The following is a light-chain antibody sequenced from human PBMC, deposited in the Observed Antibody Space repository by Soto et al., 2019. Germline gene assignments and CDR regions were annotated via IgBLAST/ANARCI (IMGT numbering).Light chain of an antibody. J-gene: IGKJ1*01. V-gene: IGKV3-20*01. CDR1: QSVSSSY. Sequence: EIVLTQSPGTLPLSPGERATLSCRASQSVSSSYLAWYQQKPGQAPRLLIYGASSRATGIPDRVSGSGSGTDFTLTISRLEPEDLAVYYCHQYGRSPVTFGKGTKVE. CDR2: GAS. CDR3: HQYGRSPVT.